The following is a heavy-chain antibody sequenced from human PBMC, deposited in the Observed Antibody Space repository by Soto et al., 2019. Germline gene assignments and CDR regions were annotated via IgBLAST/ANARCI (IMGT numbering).Heavy chain of an antibody. CDR3: ARDQRGSSGYYYDAFDI. CDR1: GFTFSSYS. D-gene: IGHD3-22*01. Sequence: GGSLRLSCAASGFTFSSYSMNWVRQAPGKGLEWVSSISSSSSYIYYADSVKGRFTISRDNAKNSLYLQMNSLRAEDTAVYYCARDQRGSSGYYYDAFDIWGQGTMVTVSS. V-gene: IGHV3-21*01. CDR2: ISSSSSYI. J-gene: IGHJ3*02.